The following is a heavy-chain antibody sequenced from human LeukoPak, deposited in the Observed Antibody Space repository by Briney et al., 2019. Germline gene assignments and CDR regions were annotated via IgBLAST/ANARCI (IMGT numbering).Heavy chain of an antibody. V-gene: IGHV3-7*04. D-gene: IGHD3-16*02. CDR1: GFTFSRYW. J-gene: IGHJ4*02. Sequence: PGGSLTLSCAASGFTFSRYWMNWVRQAPGKGLEWVANIKEDGSEKYYVDSVKGRFTISRDNAKSSLYLQMNSLRAEDTAVYYCAREKELSSWGQGTLVTVSS. CDR3: AREKELSS. CDR2: IKEDGSEK.